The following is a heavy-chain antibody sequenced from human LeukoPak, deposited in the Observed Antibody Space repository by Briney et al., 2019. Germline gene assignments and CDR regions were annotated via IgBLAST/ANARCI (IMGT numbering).Heavy chain of an antibody. Sequence: ASVKVSCKSSGYIFNKYGINWVRQAPGQGLEWMGWISAYNGNTNYAHKFGGRVSMTTDPSTNTAYLDLSGLRSDDTAVYYCARGSSSLDYWGQGTLVTVSS. V-gene: IGHV1-18*01. CDR3: ARGSSSLDY. J-gene: IGHJ4*02. CDR1: GYIFNKYG. D-gene: IGHD6-6*01. CDR2: ISAYNGNT.